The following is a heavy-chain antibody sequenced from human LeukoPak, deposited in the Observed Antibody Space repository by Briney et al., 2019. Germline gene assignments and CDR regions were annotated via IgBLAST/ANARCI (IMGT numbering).Heavy chain of an antibody. V-gene: IGHV1-2*02. CDR3: ARASGRYSDAFDI. J-gene: IGHJ3*02. CDR1: GYTFTSYY. CDR2: INPNSGGT. Sequence: GASVKVSCKASGYTFTSYYITWVRQAPGQGLEWMGWINPNSGGTNYAQNFQGRVTMTRDTSISTAYMELSRLRSDDTALYYRARASGRYSDAFDIWGQGTMVTVSS. D-gene: IGHD1-26*01.